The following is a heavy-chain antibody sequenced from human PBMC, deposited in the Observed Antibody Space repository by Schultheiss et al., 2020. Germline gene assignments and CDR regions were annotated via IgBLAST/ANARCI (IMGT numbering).Heavy chain of an antibody. Sequence: SETLSLTCTVSGGSISSYYWSWIRQPPGKGLEWIGYIYYSGSTNYNPSLKSRVTISVDTSKNQFSLKLSSVTAADTAVFSCARESNHMIAPAGNPFDSWGQGTLVTVSS. V-gene: IGHV4-59*01. J-gene: IGHJ4*02. CDR3: ARESNHMIAPAGNPFDS. CDR2: IYYSGST. CDR1: GGSISSYY. D-gene: IGHD6-13*01.